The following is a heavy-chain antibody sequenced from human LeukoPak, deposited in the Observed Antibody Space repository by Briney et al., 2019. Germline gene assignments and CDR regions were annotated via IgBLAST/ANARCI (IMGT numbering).Heavy chain of an antibody. CDR1: GFTFSSYW. CDR2: INSDGSST. CDR3: ARDSAVAGTLWNNWFDP. V-gene: IGHV3-74*01. Sequence: PGGSLRLSCAASGFTFSSYWMHWVRQAPGKGLVWVSRINSDGSSTSYADSVKGRFTISRDNAKNSLYLQMNSLRAEDTAVYYCARDSAVAGTLWNNWFDPWGQGTLVTVSS. D-gene: IGHD6-19*01. J-gene: IGHJ5*02.